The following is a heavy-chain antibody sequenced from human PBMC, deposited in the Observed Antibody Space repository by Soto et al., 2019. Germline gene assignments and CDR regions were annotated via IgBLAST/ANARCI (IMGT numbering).Heavy chain of an antibody. V-gene: IGHV4-31*03. Sequence: PPETLSLTCTVSGDSISSGGYYWNWIRQHTGKGLEWIGNIYYSGSTYYNPSLKSRVTISVDTSKNQFSLKLTSVTAADTAVYYCARASGSSYSYFDYWGQGTLVTVSS. CDR1: GDSISSGGYY. J-gene: IGHJ4*02. CDR2: IYYSGST. D-gene: IGHD3-10*01. CDR3: ARASGSSYSYFDY.